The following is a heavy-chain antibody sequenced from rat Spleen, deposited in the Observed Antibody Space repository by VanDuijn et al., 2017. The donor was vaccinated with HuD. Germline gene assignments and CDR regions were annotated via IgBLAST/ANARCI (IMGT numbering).Heavy chain of an antibody. V-gene: IGHV5-7*01. Sequence: EVQLVESGGGLVQPGRSLKLSCAASGFTFSDYNMAWVRQAPTKGLEWVATINTDGGSTYYPDSVKGRFTISRDNAKSTLYLQMDSLRSEDTATYYCARPIRGFDYWGQGVMVTVSS. CDR1: GFTFSDYN. CDR3: ARPIRGFDY. J-gene: IGHJ2*01. D-gene: IGHD4-3*01. CDR2: INTDGGST.